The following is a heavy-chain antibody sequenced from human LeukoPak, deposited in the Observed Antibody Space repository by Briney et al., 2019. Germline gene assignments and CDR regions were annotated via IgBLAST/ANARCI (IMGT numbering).Heavy chain of an antibody. J-gene: IGHJ4*02. D-gene: IGHD1-26*01. CDR3: ARAGRGGSYYGLDY. CDR2: INPNSGGT. V-gene: IGHV1-2*02. CDR1: GYTFTGYY. Sequence: ASVKVSCKASGYTFTGYYMHWVRQAPGQGLEWMGWINPNSGGTNYAQKFQGRVTMTTDTSTSTAYMELRSLRSDDTAVYYCARAGRGGSYYGLDYWGQGTLVTVSS.